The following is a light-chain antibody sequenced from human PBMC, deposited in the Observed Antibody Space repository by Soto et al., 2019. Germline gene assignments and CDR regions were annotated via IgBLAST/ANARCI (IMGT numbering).Light chain of an antibody. Sequence: EIVMTQSPATLSVSPGERATLSCRASQSVSSYLAWYQHKPGQAPRLIIYGASTRATGVPARFSGSGSGTEFSLTISSLQSEDLAVYYCQQYSDWPSLTFGQGTRLE. J-gene: IGKJ5*01. CDR2: GAS. V-gene: IGKV3-15*01. CDR3: QQYSDWPSLT. CDR1: QSVSSY.